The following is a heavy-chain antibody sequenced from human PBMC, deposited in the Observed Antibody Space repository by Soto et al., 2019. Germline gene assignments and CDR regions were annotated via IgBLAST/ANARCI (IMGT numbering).Heavy chain of an antibody. J-gene: IGHJ3*02. D-gene: IGHD2-15*01. CDR1: GYTLTELS. CDR3: ARHGPPGYCSGGSCSNAFDI. V-gene: IGHV1-24*01. Sequence: GASVKVSCKVSGYTLTELSVHWVRQAPGKGLEWMGGFDPEDGETIYAQKLQGRVTMTTDTSTSTAYMELRSLRSDDTAVYYCARHGPPGYCSGGSCSNAFDIWGQGTMVTVSS. CDR2: FDPEDGET.